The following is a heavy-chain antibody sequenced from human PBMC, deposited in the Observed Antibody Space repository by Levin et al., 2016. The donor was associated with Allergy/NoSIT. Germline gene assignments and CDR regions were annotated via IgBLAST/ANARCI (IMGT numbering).Heavy chain of an antibody. CDR1: GYTFTSYY. Sequence: ASVKVSCKASGYTFTSYYMHWVRQAPGQGLEWMGIINPRGGSTTYAQKFQGRVTMTTDTSTSTVYMELRSLRSDDTAMYYCARTQTAAWWNENYHYYMDVWGKGTTVTVSS. V-gene: IGHV1-46*01. J-gene: IGHJ6*03. D-gene: IGHD2-8*02. CDR2: INPRGGST. CDR3: ARTQTAAWWNENYHYYMDV.